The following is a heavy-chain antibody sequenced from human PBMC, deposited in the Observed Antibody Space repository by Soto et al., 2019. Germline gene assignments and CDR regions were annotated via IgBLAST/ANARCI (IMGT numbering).Heavy chain of an antibody. CDR2: ISASGSSA. J-gene: IGHJ4*02. D-gene: IGHD3-10*01. CDR3: ARDRDTMIRGVYHH. CDR1: GFTFSDYQ. V-gene: IGHV3-11*05. Sequence: QVQLVESGGGLVKSGGSLRLSCAVSGFTFSDYQMHWIRQVPGKGLEWLSYISASGSSANYADSMRGRLSISRDNAKNLLYLQMNSLRGEDTAVYYCARDRDTMIRGVYHHWGQGTLVTVSS.